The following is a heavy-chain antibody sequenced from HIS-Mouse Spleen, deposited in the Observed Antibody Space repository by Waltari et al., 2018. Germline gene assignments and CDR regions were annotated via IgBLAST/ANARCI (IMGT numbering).Heavy chain of an antibody. CDR3: ARGHDYSNYFDY. CDR1: GYTFTSND. V-gene: IGHV1-8*01. D-gene: IGHD4-4*01. CDR2: MNAHSGNT. J-gene: IGHJ4*02. Sequence: QVQLVQSGAEVKKPGASVKVSCKASGYTFTSNDINWVRKATGQGLEWLGWMNAHSGNTGYAQKFQGRVTMTRNTSISTADMELSSLRSEDTAVYYCARGHDYSNYFDYWGQGTLVTVSS.